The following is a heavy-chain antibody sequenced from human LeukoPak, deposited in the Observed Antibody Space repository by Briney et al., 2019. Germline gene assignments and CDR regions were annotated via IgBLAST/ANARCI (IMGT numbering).Heavy chain of an antibody. CDR2: IYYSGGT. D-gene: IGHD3-10*01. V-gene: IGHV4-59*01. J-gene: IGHJ6*03. Sequence: SETLSLTCTVSGGSISGYYWSWVRQPPGKGLEWICFIYYSGGTNYNPSLKSRVTISVDTSKNQFSLKVSSVTATDTAVYYCARFQTMLRGRRSGYDYYMEIWGKGTTVTPSS. CDR1: GGSISGYY. CDR3: ARFQTMLRGRRSGYDYYMEI.